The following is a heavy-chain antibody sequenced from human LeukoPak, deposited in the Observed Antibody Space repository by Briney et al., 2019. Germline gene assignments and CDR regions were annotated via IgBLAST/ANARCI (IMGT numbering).Heavy chain of an antibody. J-gene: IGHJ4*02. CDR1: GFTFSNYA. CDR3: AKGSGGYGGNLNY. CDR2: ISGNGGSI. D-gene: IGHD4-23*01. Sequence: PGGSLRLSCAASGFTFSNYAVTWVRQAPGKGLEWVSTISGNGGSIDYADSVKGRFTISRDNSKNTLYLQMNSLRAEDTAIYYCAKGSGGYGGNLNYWGQGTLVTVSS. V-gene: IGHV3-23*01.